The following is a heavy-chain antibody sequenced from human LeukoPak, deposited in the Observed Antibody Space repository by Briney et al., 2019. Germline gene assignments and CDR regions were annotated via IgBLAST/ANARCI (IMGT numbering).Heavy chain of an antibody. CDR2: IYYSGST. J-gene: IGHJ4*02. Sequence: SETLSLTCTVSGGSISSYYWSWIRQPPGKGLEWIGYIYYSGSTNYNPSLKSRVTISVDTSKNQFSLKLSSVTAADTAVCYCARERRGCSGGSCYEDYWGQGTLVTVSS. CDR3: ARERRGCSGGSCYEDY. CDR1: GGSISSYY. D-gene: IGHD2-15*01. V-gene: IGHV4-59*01.